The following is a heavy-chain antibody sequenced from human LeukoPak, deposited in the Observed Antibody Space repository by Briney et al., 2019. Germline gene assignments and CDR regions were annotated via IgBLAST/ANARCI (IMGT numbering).Heavy chain of an antibody. CDR2: INHSGST. J-gene: IGHJ4*02. Sequence: PSETLSLTCAVYGGSFSGYYWSWIRQPPGKGLEWIGEINHSGSTNYNPSLKSRVTISVDTSKNQFSLKLSSVTAADTAVYYCARGPLVPYYYDSPLFYYFDYWGQGTLVTVSS. CDR1: GGSFSGYY. D-gene: IGHD3-22*01. CDR3: ARGPLVPYYYDSPLFYYFDY. V-gene: IGHV4-34*01.